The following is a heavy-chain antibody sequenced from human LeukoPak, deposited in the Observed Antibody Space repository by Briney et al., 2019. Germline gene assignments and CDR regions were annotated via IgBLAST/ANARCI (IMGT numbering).Heavy chain of an antibody. CDR2: IYYSEST. V-gene: IGHV4-59*11. Sequence: SETLSLTCTVSGGSISSHYWSWIRQPPGKGLEWIGYIYYSESTNYNPSLKSRVTISVDTSKNQFSLKLSSVTAADTAVYYCARALYCSSTSCQGGYYYYYMDVWGKGTTVTVSS. CDR3: ARALYCSSTSCQGGYYYYYMDV. CDR1: GGSISSHY. J-gene: IGHJ6*03. D-gene: IGHD2-2*01.